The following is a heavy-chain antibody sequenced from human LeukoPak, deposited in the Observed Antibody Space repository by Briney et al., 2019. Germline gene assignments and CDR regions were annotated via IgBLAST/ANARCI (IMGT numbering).Heavy chain of an antibody. CDR2: INPNSGGT. D-gene: IGHD3-9*01. Sequence: EASVKVSCKASGYTFTGYYMHWVRQAPGQGLEWMGWINPNSGGTNYAQKFQGRVTMTRDTPITTAYMELSRLRSDDTAVYYCARSPDILTGEKFDYWGQGTLVTVSS. CDR1: GYTFTGYY. J-gene: IGHJ4*02. CDR3: ARSPDILTGEKFDY. V-gene: IGHV1-2*02.